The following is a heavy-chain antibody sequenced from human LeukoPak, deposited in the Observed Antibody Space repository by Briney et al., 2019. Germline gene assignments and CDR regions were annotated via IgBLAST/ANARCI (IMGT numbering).Heavy chain of an antibody. D-gene: IGHD7-27*01. CDR1: GYTFTGYY. CDR2: INPSSGGT. Sequence: GASVKVSCKASGYTFTGYYMHWVRQAPGQGLEWMGWINPSSGGTNYAQKFQGRVTMTRDTSISTAYMELSGLRSDDTAVYYCARGPHWDPHFDYWGQGTLVTVSS. CDR3: ARGPHWDPHFDY. J-gene: IGHJ4*02. V-gene: IGHV1-2*02.